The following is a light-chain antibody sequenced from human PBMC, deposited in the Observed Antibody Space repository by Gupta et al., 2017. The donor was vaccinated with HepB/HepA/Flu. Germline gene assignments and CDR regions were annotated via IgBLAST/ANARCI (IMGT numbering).Light chain of an antibody. CDR2: GKN. CDR1: SLRSYY. J-gene: IGLJ2*01. Sequence: SSELTQDPAVSVALGQTVRITCQGDSLRSYYASWYQQKPGQAPVLVIYGKNNRPSGIPDRFSGSSSGNTASLTITGAQAEDEADYYCNSRDSSGNHLIGGGTKLTVI. CDR3: NSRDSSGNHL. V-gene: IGLV3-19*01.